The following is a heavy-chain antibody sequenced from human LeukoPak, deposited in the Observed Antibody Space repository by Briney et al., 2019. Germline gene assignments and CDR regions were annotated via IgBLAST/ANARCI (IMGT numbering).Heavy chain of an antibody. CDR2: ISGSGGST. J-gene: IGHJ4*02. CDR3: AKAVGTVTSSGYFDY. D-gene: IGHD4-17*01. V-gene: IGHV3-23*01. Sequence: GGALRLSCAASGYTFSSYAMSWVRQAPGKGLEWVSAISGSGGSTYYADSVKGRFTISRDNSKNTLYLQMNSLRAEDTAVYYCAKAVGTVTSSGYFDYWGQGTLVTVSS. CDR1: GYTFSSYA.